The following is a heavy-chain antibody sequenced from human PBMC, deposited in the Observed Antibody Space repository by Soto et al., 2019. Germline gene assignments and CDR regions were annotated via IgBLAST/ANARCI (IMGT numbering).Heavy chain of an antibody. CDR3: ARDSPSTGYSSGWYGGWFDP. D-gene: IGHD6-19*01. J-gene: IGHJ5*02. CDR1: GYTFTSYA. Sequence: QVQLVQSGAVVKKPGASVKVSCKASGYTFTSYAMHWVRQAPGQRLEWMGWINAGNGNTKYSQKFQGRVTITRDTSASTAYMELSSLRSEDTAVYYCARDSPSTGYSSGWYGGWFDPWGQGTLVTVSS. CDR2: INAGNGNT. V-gene: IGHV1-3*01.